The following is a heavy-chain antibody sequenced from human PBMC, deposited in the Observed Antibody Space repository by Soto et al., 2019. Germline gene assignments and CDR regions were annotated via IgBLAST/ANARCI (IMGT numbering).Heavy chain of an antibody. D-gene: IGHD3-9*01. V-gene: IGHV4-34*01. CDR2: INQGGST. J-gene: IGHJ4*02. CDR3: APVRNFDKLFSL. Sequence: SQTLSLTCAVYGGSFSNYYWSWIRQPPGKGLEWIGEINQGGSTTYNPSLKSRVTMSLDTSKNQYFLKLNSVTAADTAVYYCAPVRNFDKLFSLWGQGTPVTVSS. CDR1: GGSFSNYY.